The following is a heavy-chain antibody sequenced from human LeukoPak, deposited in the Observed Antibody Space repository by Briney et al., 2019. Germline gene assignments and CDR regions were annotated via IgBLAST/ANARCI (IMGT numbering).Heavy chain of an antibody. Sequence: GGSLRLSCAASGFTFSSYSMNWVRQAPGKGLEWVSSIGSSSSYIYYADSVKGRFTISRDNAKNSLYLQMNSLRAEDTAVYYCARRAYSSPSGMDVWGQGTTVTVSS. D-gene: IGHD3-22*01. CDR1: GFTFSSYS. V-gene: IGHV3-21*01. CDR2: IGSSSSYI. J-gene: IGHJ6*02. CDR3: ARRAYSSPSGMDV.